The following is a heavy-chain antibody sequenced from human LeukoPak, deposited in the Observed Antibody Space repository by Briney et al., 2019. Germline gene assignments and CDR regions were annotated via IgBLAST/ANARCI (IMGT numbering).Heavy chain of an antibody. D-gene: IGHD3-22*01. Sequence: PSETLSLTCTVSGGSINSYYLSWIRQPPGKGLEWIGYIYYSGSTNYNPSLKSRVTISVDTSKNQFSLNLSSVTAADTAVYYCARGRIYYDSTGYAYWGQGTLVTVSS. J-gene: IGHJ4*02. V-gene: IGHV4-59*01. CDR3: ARGRIYYDSTGYAY. CDR1: GGSINSYY. CDR2: IYYSGST.